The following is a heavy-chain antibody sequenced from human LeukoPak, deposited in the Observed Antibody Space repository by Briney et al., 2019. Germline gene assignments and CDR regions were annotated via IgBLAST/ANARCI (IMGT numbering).Heavy chain of an antibody. D-gene: IGHD2-2*01. CDR1: GGSFSGYY. CDR3: ARGVRYCSSTSCYWEGYYYYYMDV. V-gene: IGHV4-34*01. CDR2: INHSGST. J-gene: IGHJ6*03. Sequence: SKTLSLTCAVYGGSFSGYYWSWIRQPPGKGLEWIGEINHSGSTNYNPSLKSRVTISVDTSKNQFSLKLSSVTAADTAVYYCARGVRYCSSTSCYWEGYYYYYMDVWGKGTTVTVSS.